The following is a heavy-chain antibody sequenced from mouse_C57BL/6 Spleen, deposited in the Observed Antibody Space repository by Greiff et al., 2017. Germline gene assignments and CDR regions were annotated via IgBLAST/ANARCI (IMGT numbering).Heavy chain of an antibody. Sequence: QFQLQQPGAALVKPGASVKMSCKASGYTFTSYWITWVQQRPGQGLEWIGDIYPGSGSTNYNEKFKSKATLTVDTSSSTDYMQLSSLTSEDSAVYYCARSLTTVVPMGYWGQGTSVTVSS. V-gene: IGHV1-55*01. J-gene: IGHJ4*01. D-gene: IGHD1-1*01. CDR1: GYTFTSYW. CDR2: IYPGSGST. CDR3: ARSLTTVVPMGY.